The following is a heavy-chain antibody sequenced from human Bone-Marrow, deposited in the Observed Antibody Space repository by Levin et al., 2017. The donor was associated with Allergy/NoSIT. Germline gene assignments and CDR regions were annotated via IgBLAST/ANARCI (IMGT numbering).Heavy chain of an antibody. Sequence: GGSLRLSCKTSGYTFSNFGISWVRQAPGQGLEWMGWISGYNGNRKYAHKVQDRVTMTTDTSTSTAYLEVRSLRSDDTAVFYCARMSLNTGRQDYWGQGTLVTVSS. J-gene: IGHJ4*02. CDR2: ISGYNGNR. D-gene: IGHD5-18*01. V-gene: IGHV1-18*01. CDR3: ARMSLNTGRQDY. CDR1: GYTFSNFG.